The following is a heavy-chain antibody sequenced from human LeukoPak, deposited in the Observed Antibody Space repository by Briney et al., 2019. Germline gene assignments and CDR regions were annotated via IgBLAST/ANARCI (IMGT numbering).Heavy chain of an antibody. Sequence: PSETLSLTCTVSGGSISSSSYYWGWIRQPPGKGLEWIGYIYYSGSTNYNPSLKSRVTISVDTSKNQFSLKLSSVTAADTAVYYCAGSSGWTPYYFDYWGQGTLVTVSS. D-gene: IGHD6-19*01. V-gene: IGHV4-61*05. CDR3: AGSSGWTPYYFDY. CDR1: GGSISSSSYY. CDR2: IYYSGST. J-gene: IGHJ4*02.